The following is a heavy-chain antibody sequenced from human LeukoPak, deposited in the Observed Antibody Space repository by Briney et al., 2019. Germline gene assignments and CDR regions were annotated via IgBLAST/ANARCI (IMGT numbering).Heavy chain of an antibody. V-gene: IGHV3-23*01. CDR1: GFTFSSYA. J-gene: IGHJ4*02. CDR3: AKGHYYYDSSGYYSCHDY. Sequence: GGSLRLSCAASGFTFSSYAMSWVRQAPGKGLEWVSAISGSGGSTYYADSVKGRFTISRDNSKNTLYLQMNSLRAEDTAVYYCAKGHYYYDSSGYYSCHDYWGQGTLVTVSS. D-gene: IGHD3-22*01. CDR2: ISGSGGST.